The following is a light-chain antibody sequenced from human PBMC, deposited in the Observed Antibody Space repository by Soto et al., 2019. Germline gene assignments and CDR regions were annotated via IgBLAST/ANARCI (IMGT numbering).Light chain of an antibody. V-gene: IGKV1-5*01. J-gene: IGKJ4*01. Sequence: DIQMTQSPSTLSASVGGRVTITCRASQSISSWLAWYQQKPGKAPRLLIYDASSLESGVPSRFSGSGSGTEFTLTISSLQPDDFATYYCQQYNSYGLTFGGGTKVEIK. CDR1: QSISSW. CDR3: QQYNSYGLT. CDR2: DAS.